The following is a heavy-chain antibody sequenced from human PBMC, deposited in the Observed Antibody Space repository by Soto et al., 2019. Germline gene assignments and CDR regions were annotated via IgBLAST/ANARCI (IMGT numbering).Heavy chain of an antibody. CDR1: GFTFSSYA. Sequence: EVHLLESGGGLVQPGGSLRLSCAASGFTFSSYAMSWVRRAPGKGLEWVSAISGSGGSTYYADSVKGRFTISRDNSKNTLYLQMNSLRAEDTAVYYCAKENGYSSSWFEFDYWGQGTLVTVSS. D-gene: IGHD6-13*01. CDR2: ISGSGGST. J-gene: IGHJ4*02. CDR3: AKENGYSSSWFEFDY. V-gene: IGHV3-23*01.